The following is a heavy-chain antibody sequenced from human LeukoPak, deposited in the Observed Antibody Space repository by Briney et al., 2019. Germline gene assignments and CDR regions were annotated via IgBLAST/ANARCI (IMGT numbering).Heavy chain of an antibody. V-gene: IGHV3-30-3*01. CDR1: GFTFSSYA. CDR2: ISYDGSNQ. J-gene: IGHJ4*02. CDR3: ARDGSGSYYPVYYFDY. D-gene: IGHD1-26*01. Sequence: PGGSLRLSCAASGFTFSSYAMHWVRQAPGKGLEWVAVISYDGSNQYYAGSVKGRFTISRDNSKNTLYLQMNSLRAEDTAVYYCARDGSGSYYPVYYFDYWGQGTLVTVSS.